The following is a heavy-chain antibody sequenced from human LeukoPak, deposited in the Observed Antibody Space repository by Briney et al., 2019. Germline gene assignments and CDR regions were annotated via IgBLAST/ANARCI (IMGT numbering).Heavy chain of an antibody. Sequence: SETLSLTCTVSGGSISSYYWSWIRQPAGKGLEWIGRIYTSGSTNYDPSLKSRVTMSVDTSKNQFSLKLSSVTAADTAVYYCARSYCSSTSCYTGLDYWGQGTLVTVSS. V-gene: IGHV4-4*07. CDR3: ARSYCSSTSCYTGLDY. J-gene: IGHJ4*02. D-gene: IGHD2-2*02. CDR2: IYTSGST. CDR1: GGSISSYY.